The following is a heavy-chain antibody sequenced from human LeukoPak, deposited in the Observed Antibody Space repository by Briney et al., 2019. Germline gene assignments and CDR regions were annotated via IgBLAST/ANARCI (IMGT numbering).Heavy chain of an antibody. CDR2: MNPNSGNT. Sequence: AAVKVSCKASGYTLTSYDINGVRQATGQGLEWMGWMNPNSGNTGYAQKFQGRVTMTRNTSISTAYMELSSLRSEDTAVYYCARGRTTVTTLIDYWGQGTLVTVSS. V-gene: IGHV1-8*01. CDR1: GYTLTSYD. D-gene: IGHD4-17*01. CDR3: ARGRTTVTTLIDY. J-gene: IGHJ4*02.